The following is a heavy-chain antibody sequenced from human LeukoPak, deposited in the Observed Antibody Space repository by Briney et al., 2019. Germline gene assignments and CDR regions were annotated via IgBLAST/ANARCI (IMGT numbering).Heavy chain of an antibody. V-gene: IGHV3-9*01. CDR2: ISWNSGSI. D-gene: IGHD6-13*01. Sequence: GGSLRLSCAASGFTFDDYAMHWVRQAPGKGLEWVSGISWNSGSIGYADSVKGRFTISRDNAKNSLYLQMDSLRAEDTALYYCAKDVGIAAAGTSSHFDYWGQGTLVTVSS. CDR1: GFTFDDYA. CDR3: AKDVGIAAAGTSSHFDY. J-gene: IGHJ4*02.